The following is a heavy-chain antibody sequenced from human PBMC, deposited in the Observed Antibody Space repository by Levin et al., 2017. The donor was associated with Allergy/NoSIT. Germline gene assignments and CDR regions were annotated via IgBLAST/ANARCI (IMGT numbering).Heavy chain of an antibody. CDR1: GGSFSGYY. V-gene: IGHV4-34*01. Sequence: ESLKISCAVYGGSFSGYYWSWIRQPPGKGLEWIGEINHSGSTNYNPSLKSRVTISVDTSKNQLSLKLSSVTAADTAVYYCARGLAAAGTLDYWGQGTLVTVSS. D-gene: IGHD6-13*01. J-gene: IGHJ4*02. CDR2: INHSGST. CDR3: ARGLAAAGTLDY.